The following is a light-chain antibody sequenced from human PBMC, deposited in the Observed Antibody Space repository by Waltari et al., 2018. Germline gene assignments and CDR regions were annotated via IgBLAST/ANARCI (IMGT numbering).Light chain of an antibody. CDR3: QQRISWPLT. Sequence: EVVLTQSPATLSLSPGERATLSCRASHSVREDLAWYQQRPGQAPRLLIYDASNRATGVPARFSGTGYETDFTLTINNLEPEDFAVYYCQQRISWPLTFGGGSKVEIK. V-gene: IGKV3-11*01. J-gene: IGKJ4*01. CDR1: HSVRED. CDR2: DAS.